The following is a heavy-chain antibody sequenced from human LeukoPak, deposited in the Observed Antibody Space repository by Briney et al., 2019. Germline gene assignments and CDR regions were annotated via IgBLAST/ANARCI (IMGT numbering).Heavy chain of an antibody. Sequence: SETLSLTCAVYGGSFSGYYWSWIRQPPGKGLEWIGEINHSGSTNYNPSLKSRVTISVDTSKNQFSLKLSSVTAADTAVYYCARGGGGYLTNNWSDPWGQGTLVTVSS. CDR2: INHSGST. V-gene: IGHV4-34*01. CDR3: ARGGGGYLTNNWSDP. D-gene: IGHD1-1*01. CDR1: GGSFSGYY. J-gene: IGHJ5*02.